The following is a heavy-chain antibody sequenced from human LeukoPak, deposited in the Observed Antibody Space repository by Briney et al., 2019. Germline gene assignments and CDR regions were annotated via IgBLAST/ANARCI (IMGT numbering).Heavy chain of an antibody. CDR2: IHYRGST. Sequence: PSETLSLTCTISGVSIGSSTYYWGWIRQPPGKGLEWIGTIHYRGSTYYSPPLESRVTISADTSKNQFSLKLSSVTAADTAVYYCARHGQWLNGYFDYWGQGTLVTVSS. J-gene: IGHJ4*02. D-gene: IGHD6-19*01. V-gene: IGHV4-39*01. CDR3: ARHGQWLNGYFDY. CDR1: GVSIGSSTYY.